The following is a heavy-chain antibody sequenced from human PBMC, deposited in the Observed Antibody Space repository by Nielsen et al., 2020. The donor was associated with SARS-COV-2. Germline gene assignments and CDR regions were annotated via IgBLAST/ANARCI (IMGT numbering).Heavy chain of an antibody. CDR3: ARGNSAQDYYYYYMDV. J-gene: IGHJ6*03. CDR2: IIPIFDTA. Sequence: WVRQAPGQGLEWMGGIIPIFDTANYAQKFQGRVTITADESTSTAYMELSSLRSEDTAVYYCARGNSAQDYYYYYMDVWGKGTTVTVSS. D-gene: IGHD4-23*01. V-gene: IGHV1-69*01.